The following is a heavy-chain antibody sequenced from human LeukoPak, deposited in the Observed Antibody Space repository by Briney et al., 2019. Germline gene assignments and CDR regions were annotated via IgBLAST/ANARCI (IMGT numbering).Heavy chain of an antibody. CDR1: GYTFTSYD. J-gene: IGHJ1*01. V-gene: IGHV1-8*03. Sequence: GASVKVSCKASGYTFTSYDINWVRQATGQGLEWMGWMNPNSGNTGYAQKFQGRVTITRDTSISTAYMELSSLRSEDMAVYYCARREGYQYFQHWGQGTLVTVSS. D-gene: IGHD2-15*01. CDR3: ARREGYQYFQH. CDR2: MNPNSGNT.